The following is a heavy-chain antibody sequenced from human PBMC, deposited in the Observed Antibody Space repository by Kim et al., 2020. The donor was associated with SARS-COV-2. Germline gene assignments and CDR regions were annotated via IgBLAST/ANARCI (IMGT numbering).Heavy chain of an antibody. J-gene: IGHJ6*02. V-gene: IGHV3-33*01. CDR3: ARDSITMIGDEEDTNDYYYGMDV. CDR1: GFTFSSYG. CDR2: IWYDGSNK. Sequence: GGSLRLSCAASGFTFSSYGMHWVRQAPGKGLEWVAVIWYDGSNKYYADSVKGRFTISRDNSKNTLYLQMNSLRAEDTAVYYCARDSITMIGDEEDTNDYYYGMDVWGQGTTVTVSS. D-gene: IGHD3-22*01.